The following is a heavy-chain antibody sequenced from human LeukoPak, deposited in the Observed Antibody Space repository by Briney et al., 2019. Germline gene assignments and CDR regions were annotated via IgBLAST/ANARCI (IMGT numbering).Heavy chain of an antibody. D-gene: IGHD3-3*01. CDR3: ANLVKGSGYIHSVWFDP. J-gene: IGHJ5*02. V-gene: IGHV1-2*02. CDR1: GYTFTGYY. Sequence: ASVKVSCKASGYTFTGYYMHWVRQAPGQGLEWMGWINPNSGGTNYAQKLQGRVTMTTDTSTSTAYMELRSLRSDDTAVYYCANLVKGSGYIHSVWFDPWGQGTLVTVSP. CDR2: INPNSGGT.